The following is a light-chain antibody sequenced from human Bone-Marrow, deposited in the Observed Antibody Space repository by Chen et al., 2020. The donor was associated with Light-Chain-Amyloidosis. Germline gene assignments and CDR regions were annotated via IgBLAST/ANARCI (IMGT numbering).Light chain of an antibody. CDR1: NIAVKS. V-gene: IGLV3-21*02. Sequence: SYVLTQPPSVSVAPGQTARITCGGNNIAVKSVHWYQQRAGRAPVLVVYDESDRPSGIPGRVAGSNSGNAATLTISRVEAGDEADYYCQVWESAYDPVVFGGGTKLTVL. CDR3: QVWESAYDPVV. J-gene: IGLJ2*01. CDR2: DES.